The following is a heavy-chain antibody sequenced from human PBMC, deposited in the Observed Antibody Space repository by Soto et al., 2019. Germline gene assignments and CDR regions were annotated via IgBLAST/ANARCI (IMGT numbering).Heavy chain of an antibody. Sequence: RGSLRLSCAASGFTFSSYAMIWVRQAPGKGLEWVSGVGGSGEYTYYADSVKGRFTISRDNSKNTVYLQISSLRAEDTAVYYCAKVLTGYYYYFEYWGQGTLVTVSS. CDR2: VGGSGEYT. CDR1: GFTFSSYA. D-gene: IGHD3-9*01. V-gene: IGHV3-23*01. J-gene: IGHJ4*02. CDR3: AKVLTGYYYYFEY.